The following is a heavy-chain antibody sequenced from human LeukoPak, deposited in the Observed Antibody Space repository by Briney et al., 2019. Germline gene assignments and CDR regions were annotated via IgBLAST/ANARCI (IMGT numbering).Heavy chain of an antibody. Sequence: GGSLRLSCAASGFTLSSYGMHWVRQAPGKGLEWVALIWYDGSNKYYTDSVKGRLTISRDNSKNTLYLQMNSLRAEDTAIYYCAREGPRGNSQFDYWGQGTLVTVSS. V-gene: IGHV3-33*08. CDR2: IWYDGSNK. J-gene: IGHJ4*02. CDR1: GFTLSSYG. D-gene: IGHD2/OR15-2a*01. CDR3: AREGPRGNSQFDY.